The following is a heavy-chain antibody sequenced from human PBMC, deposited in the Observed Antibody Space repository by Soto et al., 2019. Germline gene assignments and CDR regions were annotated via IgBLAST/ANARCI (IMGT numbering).Heavy chain of an antibody. V-gene: IGHV3-15*05. CDR2: IKSKIHGGTT. D-gene: IGHD1-26*01. CDR1: GFIFSNGW. Sequence: ELQLVESGGGLVKPGGSLGLSCAASGFIFSNGWMSWVRQAPGKGLEWVGRIKSKIHGGTTDYAAHVKGRFTISRDDSKNTLYLQMHSLQTEDTAIYYCSTDEWEWGQGTLVTVSS. J-gene: IGHJ4*02. CDR3: STDEWE.